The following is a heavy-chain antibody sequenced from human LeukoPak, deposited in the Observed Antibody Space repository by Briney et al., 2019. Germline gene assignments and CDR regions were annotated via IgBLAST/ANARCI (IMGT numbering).Heavy chain of an antibody. CDR2: LSGDGSDT. J-gene: IGHJ4*02. Sequence: GGSLRLSCAASGFTFSSYWMSWVRQAPGKGLEWVSTLSGDGSDTYYADSVKGRFTISRDTSKNTLFLQMNSLRADDTAIYYCTKGGHGDCWGQGTMVTVSS. CDR1: GFTFSSYW. V-gene: IGHV3-23*01. CDR3: TKGGHGDC.